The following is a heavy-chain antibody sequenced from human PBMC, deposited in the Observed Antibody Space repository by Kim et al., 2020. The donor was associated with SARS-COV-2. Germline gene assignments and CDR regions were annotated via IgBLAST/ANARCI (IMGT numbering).Heavy chain of an antibody. V-gene: IGHV4-61*09. Sequence: SETLSLTCTVSGGSICSGSYYWSWIRQPAGKGLEWIGHIYTSGSTNYNPSLKSRVTISVDTSKNQFSLKLSSVTAADTAVYYCARRAPSAAGYYFDYWGQGTLVTVSS. CDR3: ARRAPSAAGYYFDY. D-gene: IGHD6-13*01. CDR2: IYTSGST. CDR1: GGSICSGSYY. J-gene: IGHJ4*02.